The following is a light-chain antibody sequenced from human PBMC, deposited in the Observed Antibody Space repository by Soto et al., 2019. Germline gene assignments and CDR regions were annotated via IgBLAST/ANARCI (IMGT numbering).Light chain of an antibody. CDR2: HAS. CDR3: QQYYGLPPLT. J-gene: IGKJ5*01. CDR1: QNITNN. V-gene: IGKV1-33*01. Sequence: DIQMTQSPSSLSASIGDRVTITCQASQNITNNLSWYQQKPGKAPNLLIYHASKWAKGVTSRFSGSGSGTDFSFTITSLQREDLATYYCQQYYGLPPLTFGQGTRLEIK.